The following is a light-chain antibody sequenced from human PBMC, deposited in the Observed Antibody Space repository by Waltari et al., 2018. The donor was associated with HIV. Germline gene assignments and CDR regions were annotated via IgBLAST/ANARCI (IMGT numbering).Light chain of an antibody. CDR2: EVT. CDR1: SNDVGIYDL. V-gene: IGLV2-23*02. Sequence: QSALTQPASVSASPGQSLSLPCTGTSNDVGIYDLAPWYQHHTGIAPKLVIYEVTKRPAGVSNRFSGSKSGNSASLTISGLQAEDEADYFCCSYAGSVTYWVFGGGTKVTVL. J-gene: IGLJ3*02. CDR3: CSYAGSVTYWV.